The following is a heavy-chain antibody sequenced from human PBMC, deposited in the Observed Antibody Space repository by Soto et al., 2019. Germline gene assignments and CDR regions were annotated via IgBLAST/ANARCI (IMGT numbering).Heavy chain of an antibody. D-gene: IGHD3-22*01. Sequence: EVQLVESGGGLVQPGRSLRLSCAASGFTFDDYAMHWVRQAPGKGLEWVSGISWNSGRIDYAESVKGRFTMSRDNAKNSLFLQMNSLRAEDTALYYCAKDLRYYSSGYYHYWGQGTLVTVPS. J-gene: IGHJ4*02. V-gene: IGHV3-9*01. CDR2: ISWNSGRI. CDR3: AKDLRYYSSGYYHY. CDR1: GFTFDDYA.